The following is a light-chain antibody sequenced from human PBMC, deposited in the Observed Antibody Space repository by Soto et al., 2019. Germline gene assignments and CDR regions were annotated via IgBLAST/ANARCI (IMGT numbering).Light chain of an antibody. CDR1: QSITNW. Sequence: DIPMTQSPSTLSASVGDRVTITCRASQSITNWLAWYQQKPGKAPKLLVYDASSLESGVPSRFSGSGSGTDFTLTISSLQPEDFATYYCQQSYGTLITFGQGTRLEIK. J-gene: IGKJ5*01. CDR2: DAS. CDR3: QQSYGTLIT. V-gene: IGKV1-5*01.